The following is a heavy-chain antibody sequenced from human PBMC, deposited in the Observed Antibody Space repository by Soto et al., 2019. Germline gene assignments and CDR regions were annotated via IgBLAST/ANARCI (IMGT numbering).Heavy chain of an antibody. V-gene: IGHV4-34*10. Sequence: SETLSLTCAVYGGSFSGYYWSWIRQPLGKGLEWIGYIYRGGSTKYNPSLKSRLTMSADTSKNQFSLKLTSVTAADTAGDYCARTLEYAHMDVWGKGTSVPVPS. J-gene: IGHJ6*03. CDR1: GGSFSGYY. CDR2: IYRGGST. CDR3: ARTLEYAHMDV.